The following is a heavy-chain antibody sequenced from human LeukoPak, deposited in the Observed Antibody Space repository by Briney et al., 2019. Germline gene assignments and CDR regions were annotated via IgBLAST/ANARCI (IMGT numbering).Heavy chain of an antibody. D-gene: IGHD6-19*01. J-gene: IGHJ4*02. CDR3: AASGYSSGWYYY. V-gene: IGHV3-23*01. CDR2: ISGSGGST. CDR1: GFTFSSYA. Sequence: GGSLRLSCAASGFTFSSYAMSWVRQAPGKGLEWVSAISGSGGSTYYADSVEGRFTISRDNSKNTLYLQMNSLRAEDTAVYYCAASGYSSGWYYYWGQGTLVTVSS.